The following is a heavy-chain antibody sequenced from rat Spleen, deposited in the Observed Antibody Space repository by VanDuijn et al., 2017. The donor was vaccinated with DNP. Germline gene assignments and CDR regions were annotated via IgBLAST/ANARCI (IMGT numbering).Heavy chain of an antibody. CDR2: ITSSGGST. CDR1: GFTFNNYW. CDR3: ARDRHEYGGLLFDY. Sequence: EVQLVESGGDLVQPGRSLKLSCVASGFTFNNYWMTWIRQVPGKGLEWVASITSSGGSTYYPDSVKGRFTISRDNAKNTLYLQMNSLRSEDTATYYCARDRHEYGGLLFDYWGQGVMVTVSS. V-gene: IGHV5-31*01. J-gene: IGHJ2*01. D-gene: IGHD1-11*01.